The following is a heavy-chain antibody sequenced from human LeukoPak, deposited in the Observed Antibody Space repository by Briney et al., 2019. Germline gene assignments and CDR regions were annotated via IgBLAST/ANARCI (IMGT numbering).Heavy chain of an antibody. D-gene: IGHD3-22*01. J-gene: IGHJ4*02. V-gene: IGHV3-48*01. Sequence: GGSLRLSCAASEFTFSSYAMSWVRQAPGKGLEWVSYISSSSSTIYYADSVKGRFTISRDNAKNSLYLQMNSLRAEDTAVYYCARGSTYYDSSGQVPFDYWGQGTLVTVSS. CDR2: ISSSSSTI. CDR3: ARGSTYYDSSGQVPFDY. CDR1: EFTFSSYA.